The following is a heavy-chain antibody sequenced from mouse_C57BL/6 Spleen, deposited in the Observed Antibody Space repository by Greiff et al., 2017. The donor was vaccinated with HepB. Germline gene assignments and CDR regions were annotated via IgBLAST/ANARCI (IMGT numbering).Heavy chain of an antibody. CDR1: GYTFTDYY. V-gene: IGHV1-26*01. J-gene: IGHJ3*01. CDR2: INPNNGGT. CDR3: AQVSSYYDYDWFAY. D-gene: IGHD2-4*01. Sequence: EVQLQQSGPELVKPGASVKISCKASGYTFTDYYMNWVKQSHGKSLEWIGDINPNNGGTSYNQKFKGKATLTVDKSSSTAYMELRSLTSEDSAVYYCAQVSSYYDYDWFAYWGQGTLVTVSA.